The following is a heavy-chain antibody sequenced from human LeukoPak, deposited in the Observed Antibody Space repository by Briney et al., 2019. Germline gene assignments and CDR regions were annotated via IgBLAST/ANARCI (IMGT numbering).Heavy chain of an antibody. CDR3: ATSVEMATITNPTE. V-gene: IGHV1-8*01. Sequence: ASVKLSCKASGYTFTSYDINWVRRATGQGLEWMGWMNPNSGNTGYAQKFQGRVTMTRNTSISTAYMELSSLRSEDTAVYYCATSVEMATITNPTEWGQGALVTVSS. J-gene: IGHJ4*02. CDR2: MNPNSGNT. D-gene: IGHD5-24*01. CDR1: GYTFTSYD.